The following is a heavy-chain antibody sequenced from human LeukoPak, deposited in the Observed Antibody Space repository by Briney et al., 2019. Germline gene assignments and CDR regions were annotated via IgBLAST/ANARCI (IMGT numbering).Heavy chain of an antibody. CDR1: GFSFSSYA. CDR2: ISGSGDNT. Sequence: GGSLRLSCAASGFSFSSYAMSWVRQAPGKGLEWVSSISGSGDNTYYAESVKGRFTISRDNSKDTLFLQMNSLRAEDTAVFYCAKRSGYTTGWFFDFWGQGTLVTVSS. CDR3: AKRSGYTTGWFFDF. V-gene: IGHV3-23*01. D-gene: IGHD6-19*01. J-gene: IGHJ4*02.